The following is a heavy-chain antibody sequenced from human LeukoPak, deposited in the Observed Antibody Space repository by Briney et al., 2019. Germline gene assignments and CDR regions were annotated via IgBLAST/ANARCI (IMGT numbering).Heavy chain of an antibody. CDR2: IYYSGST. CDR3: ARVSSDAFDI. J-gene: IGHJ3*02. V-gene: IGHV4-59*01. Sequence: SETLSLTCTVSGGSISSYYWSWIRQPPGKGLEWIGYIYYSGSTNYNPSLKSRVTISVDTSKNQFSLNLNSVTAADTAVYYCARVSSDAFDIWGQGTLVIISS. D-gene: IGHD6-6*01. CDR1: GGSISSYY.